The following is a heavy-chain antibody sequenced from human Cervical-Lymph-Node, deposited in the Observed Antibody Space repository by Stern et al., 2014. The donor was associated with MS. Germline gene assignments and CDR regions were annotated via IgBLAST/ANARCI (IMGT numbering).Heavy chain of an antibody. Sequence: QVQLVQSGAEVKKPGASVKVSCKASGYTFTSYYMHWVRQAPGQGLEWMGIIHPNDGSASYAQKFQDRVTMTRDTSTSTLYMELSSLSSEDTAVYYCAGGYTFDYWGQGTLVTVSS. CDR3: AGGYTFDY. V-gene: IGHV1-46*01. D-gene: IGHD5-18*01. CDR2: IHPNDGSA. J-gene: IGHJ4*02. CDR1: GYTFTSYY.